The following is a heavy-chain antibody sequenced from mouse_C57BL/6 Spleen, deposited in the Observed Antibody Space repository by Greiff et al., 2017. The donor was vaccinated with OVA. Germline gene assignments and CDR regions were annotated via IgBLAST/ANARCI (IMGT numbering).Heavy chain of an antibody. CDR3: ANYGSSYTWFAY. CDR1: GYTFTDYY. CDR2: INPNNGGT. J-gene: IGHJ3*01. Sequence: EVQLQQSGPELVKPGASVKISCKASGYTFTDYYMNWVKQSHGKSLEWIGDINPNNGGTSYNQKFKGKATLTVDKSSSTAYMQLSSLTSEDSAVYYCANYGSSYTWFAYWGQGTLVTVSA. D-gene: IGHD1-1*01. V-gene: IGHV1-26*01.